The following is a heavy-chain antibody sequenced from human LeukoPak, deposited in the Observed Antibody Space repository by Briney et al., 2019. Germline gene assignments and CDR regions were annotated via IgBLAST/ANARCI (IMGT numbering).Heavy chain of an antibody. CDR2: ISENGGRT. D-gene: IGHD6-19*01. CDR1: GFTLSSFW. Sequence: PGGSLRLSCAASGFTLSSFWMHWVRQAPGKGLEYVSAISENGGRTYYANSVKGRFTNFRDNSKNTLYLQMDSLRAEDMAVYYCARDRGGGWAFDIWGQGTMVTVSS. V-gene: IGHV3-64*01. CDR3: ARDRGGGWAFDI. J-gene: IGHJ3*02.